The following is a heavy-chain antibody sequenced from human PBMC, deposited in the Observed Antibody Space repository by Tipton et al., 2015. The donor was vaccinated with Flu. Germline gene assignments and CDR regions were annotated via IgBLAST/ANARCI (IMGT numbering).Heavy chain of an antibody. CDR3: AKDYQAVTVLPLDY. V-gene: IGHV3-30*18. D-gene: IGHD4-17*01. CDR2: IRYDGDHS. Sequence: RSLRLSCAASGFSFSNFWMTWVRQAPGKGLEWLAHIRYDGDHSYYADSVRGRFTISRDNSKNTLYLQMNSLRVEDTAVYYCAKDYQAVTVLPLDYWGQGILVTVSS. J-gene: IGHJ4*02. CDR1: GFSFSNFW.